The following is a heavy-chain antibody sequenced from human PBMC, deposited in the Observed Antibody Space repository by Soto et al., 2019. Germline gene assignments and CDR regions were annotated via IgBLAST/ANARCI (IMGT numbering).Heavy chain of an antibody. D-gene: IGHD3-3*01. Sequence: QLQLQESGPGLVKPSETLSLTCNASGGSISSTSYAWGWIRQSPGKGLEWIGTIDYSGTIYYNPSLKSGITISGYTSKNQTSLKLSSVTAADTAVYYCARHVHNQGYEYYFDSWGQGTLVTVSS. J-gene: IGHJ4*02. V-gene: IGHV4-39*01. CDR1: GGSISSTSYA. CDR3: ARHVHNQGYEYYFDS. CDR2: IDYSGTI.